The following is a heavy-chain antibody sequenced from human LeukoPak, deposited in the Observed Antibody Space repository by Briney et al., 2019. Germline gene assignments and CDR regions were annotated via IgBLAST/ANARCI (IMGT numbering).Heavy chain of an antibody. D-gene: IGHD3-3*01. Sequence: ASVKVSCKASGYTFTSYGISWVRQMPGKGLEWMGIIYPGDSDTRYSPSFQGQVTISADKSISTAYLQWSSLKASDTAMYYCARGVALTYYDFWSGYSIPFDYWGQGTLVTVSS. J-gene: IGHJ4*02. CDR3: ARGVALTYYDFWSGYSIPFDY. CDR1: GYTFTSYG. V-gene: IGHV5-51*01. CDR2: IYPGDSDT.